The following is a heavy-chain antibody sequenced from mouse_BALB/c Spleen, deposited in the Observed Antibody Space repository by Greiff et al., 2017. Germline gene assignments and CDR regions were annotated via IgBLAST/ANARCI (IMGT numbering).Heavy chain of an antibody. J-gene: IGHJ4*01. D-gene: IGHD1-2*01. CDR1: GFNIKDTY. CDR3: ARHSLLRLHYYAMDY. Sequence: EVQLQQSGAELVKPGASVKLSCTASGFNIKDTYMHWVKQRPEQGLEWIGRIDPANGNTKYDPKFQGKATITADTSSNTAYLQLSSLTSEDTAVYYCARHSLLRLHYYAMDYWGQGTSVTVSS. CDR2: IDPANGNT. V-gene: IGHV14-3*02.